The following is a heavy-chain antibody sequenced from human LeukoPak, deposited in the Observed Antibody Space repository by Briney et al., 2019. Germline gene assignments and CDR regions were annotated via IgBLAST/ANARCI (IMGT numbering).Heavy chain of an antibody. CDR3: ARRSYGIRAFDI. CDR2: INPNSGGT. V-gene: IGHV1-2*02. Sequence: ASVKVSCKASGYTFTGYYMHWVRQAPGQGLEWMGWINPNSGGTNYAQKFQGRATMTRDTSISTAYMELSRLRSDDTAVYYCARRSYGIRAFDIWGQGTMVTVSS. D-gene: IGHD5-18*01. CDR1: GYTFTGYY. J-gene: IGHJ3*02.